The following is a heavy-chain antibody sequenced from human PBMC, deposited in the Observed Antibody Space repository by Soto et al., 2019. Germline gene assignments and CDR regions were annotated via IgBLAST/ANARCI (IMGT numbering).Heavy chain of an antibody. J-gene: IGHJ5*02. CDR3: ARAGRYSSGWYDSYNWFDP. CDR2: ISAYNGNT. V-gene: IGHV1-18*04. D-gene: IGHD6-19*01. CDR1: GYTFTSYG. Sequence: GASVKVSCKASGYTFTSYGISWVRQAPGQGLEWMGWISAYNGNTNYAQKLQGRVTMTTDTSTSTAYMELRSLRSDDTAVYYCARAGRYSSGWYDSYNWFDPWGPGTLVTVSS.